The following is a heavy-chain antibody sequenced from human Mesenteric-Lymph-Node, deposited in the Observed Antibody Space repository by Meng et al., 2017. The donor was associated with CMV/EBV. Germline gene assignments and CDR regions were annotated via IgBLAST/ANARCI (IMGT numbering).Heavy chain of an antibody. J-gene: IGHJ5*02. V-gene: IGHV1-2*02. CDR1: GYRFTAHY. CDR3: VRDHSRGSNWFDP. D-gene: IGHD6-19*01. Sequence: CRASGYRFTAHYMHWVRQAPGQGIEWMGWIHPHSGDTKYAQKFQGRVTMTTDTSTSTAYMELRSLRSADTAVYYCVRDHSRGSNWFDPWGQGTLVTVSS. CDR2: IHPHSGDT.